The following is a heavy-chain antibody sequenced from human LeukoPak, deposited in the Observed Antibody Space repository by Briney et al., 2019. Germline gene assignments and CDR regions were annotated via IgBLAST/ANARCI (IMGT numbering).Heavy chain of an antibody. J-gene: IGHJ4*02. CDR3: VRTPRD. CDR2: IYHDGNT. CDR1: GASIISPYW. Sequence: SGTLSLTCAVSGASIISPYWLTWVRQPPGKGLEWVGEIYHDGNTNYNPSLKSRLSVSLDKSRNQFSLKLSFVTAADTAVYYCVRTPRDWGQGILVTVPS. V-gene: IGHV4-4*02. D-gene: IGHD2-21*01.